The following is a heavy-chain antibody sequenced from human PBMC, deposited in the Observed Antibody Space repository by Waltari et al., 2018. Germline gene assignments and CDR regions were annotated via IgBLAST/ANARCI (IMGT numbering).Heavy chain of an antibody. J-gene: IGHJ4*02. CDR2: VRSKHNNFAT. V-gene: IGHV3-73*01. D-gene: IGHD1-1*01. CDR3: TTGIVELESERAAF. Sequence: EVQEVESGGGFIQTGESLRLSCVASGVTIGGTAMEWVRQSPGKGLQRIGRVRSKHNNFATVYAESMRGRSMVSRNASMNTAYLQIDNVTPDDTAVYYCTTGIVELESERAAFWGRGVLVTVTS. CDR1: GVTIGGTA.